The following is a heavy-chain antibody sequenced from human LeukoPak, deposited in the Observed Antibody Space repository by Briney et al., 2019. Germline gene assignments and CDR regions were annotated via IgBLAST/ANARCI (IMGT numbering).Heavy chain of an antibody. CDR2: INHSGST. CDR3: ARGLPLITMIVVVPPNWFDP. D-gene: IGHD3-22*01. Sequence: SETLSLTCAVYGGSFSGYYWSWIRQPPGKGLEWIGEINHSGSTDYNPSLKSRVTISVDTSKNQFSLKLSSVTAADTAVYYCARGLPLITMIVVVPPNWFDPWGQGTLVTVSS. CDR1: GGSFSGYY. V-gene: IGHV4-34*01. J-gene: IGHJ5*02.